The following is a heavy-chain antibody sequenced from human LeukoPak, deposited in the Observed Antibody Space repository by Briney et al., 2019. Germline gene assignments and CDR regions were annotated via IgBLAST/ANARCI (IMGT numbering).Heavy chain of an antibody. CDR3: ARDADTALFDP. V-gene: IGHV3-74*01. Sequence: GGSLRLSCAASGFTFSSYWMYWVRQAPGKGLVWVSRINTDGSSTSYADSVKGRFTISRDNAKNTLYLQMNSLRAEDTAVYYCARDADTALFDPWGQGTLVTVSS. D-gene: IGHD5-18*01. CDR1: GFTFSSYW. CDR2: INTDGSST. J-gene: IGHJ5*02.